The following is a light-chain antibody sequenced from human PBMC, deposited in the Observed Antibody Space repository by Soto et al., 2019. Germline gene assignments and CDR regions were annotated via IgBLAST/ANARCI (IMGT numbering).Light chain of an antibody. Sequence: QSALTQPPSVSGSPGQSVTISCTGTSSDVGSYNRVSWYQQPPGTAPKLMIYEVTNRLSGVPNRFSASKSGNTASLTISGLQAEDEADYYCASYTSSRTWVFGGGTQLTVL. J-gene: IGLJ3*02. CDR3: ASYTSSRTWV. V-gene: IGLV2-18*02. CDR1: SSDVGSYNR. CDR2: EVT.